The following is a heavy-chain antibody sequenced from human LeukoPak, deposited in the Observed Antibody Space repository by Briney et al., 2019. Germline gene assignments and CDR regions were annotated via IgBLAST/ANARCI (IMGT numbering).Heavy chain of an antibody. CDR3: ARDPTVVVTAIHTPDWYFDL. CDR2: INHSGST. J-gene: IGHJ2*01. Sequence: SETLSLTCAVYGGSFSGYYWSWIRQPPGKGLEWIGEINHSGSTNYNPSLKSRVTISVDTSKNQFSLKLSSVTAADTAVYYCARDPTVVVTAIHTPDWYFDLWGRGTLVTVSS. CDR1: GGSFSGYY. V-gene: IGHV4-34*01. D-gene: IGHD2-21*02.